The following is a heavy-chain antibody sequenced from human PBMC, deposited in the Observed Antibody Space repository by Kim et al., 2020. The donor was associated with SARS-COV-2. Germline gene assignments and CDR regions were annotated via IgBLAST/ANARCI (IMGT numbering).Heavy chain of an antibody. Sequence: GGSLRLSCAASGFTFSSYGMHWVRQAPGKGLEWVAVIWYDGSNKYYADSVKGRFTISRDNSKNTLYLQMNSLRAEDTAVYYCARDPGWLQFPDAFDIWGQGTMVTVSS. CDR1: GFTFSSYG. V-gene: IGHV3-33*01. D-gene: IGHD5-12*01. CDR2: IWYDGSNK. CDR3: ARDPGWLQFPDAFDI. J-gene: IGHJ3*02.